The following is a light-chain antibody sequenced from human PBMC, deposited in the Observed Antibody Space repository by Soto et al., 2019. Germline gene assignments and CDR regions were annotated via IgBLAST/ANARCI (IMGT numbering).Light chain of an antibody. Sequence: QLVLTQSPSASASLGASVKLTCTLSSGHSSYAIAWHQQQPEKGPRYLMKLNSDGSHSKGDGIPDRFSGSSSGAERYLTISSLQSEYEADSYCQTWGAGIFNGVFGGGTKLTVL. CDR3: QTWGAGIFNGV. CDR2: LNSDGSH. CDR1: SGHSSYA. J-gene: IGLJ3*02. V-gene: IGLV4-69*01.